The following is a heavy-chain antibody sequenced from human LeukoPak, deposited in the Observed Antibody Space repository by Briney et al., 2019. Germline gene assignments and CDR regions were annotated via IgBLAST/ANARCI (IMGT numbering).Heavy chain of an antibody. CDR2: IKEDGSEK. D-gene: IGHD4-11*01. J-gene: IGHJ4*02. V-gene: IGHV3-7*03. Sequence: GGSLRLSCAASGFTFSNYWMNWIRQAPGKGLEWVANIKEDGSEKYYVDSVKGRFTISRDNAKNSLYLQMNSLRAEDTAVYYCASNYGGWGQGTLVTVSS. CDR1: GFTFSNYW. CDR3: ASNYGG.